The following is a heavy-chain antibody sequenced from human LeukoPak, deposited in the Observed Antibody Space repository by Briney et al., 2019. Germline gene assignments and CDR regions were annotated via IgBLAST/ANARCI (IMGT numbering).Heavy chain of an antibody. CDR3: ARSSITIFGVAIALFDY. CDR2: IIPIFGTA. D-gene: IGHD3-3*01. V-gene: IGHV1-69*13. Sequence: SVKVSCKASGGTFSSYAISWVRQAPGQGLEWMGGIIPIFGTANYAQKFQGRVTITADESTSTAYMELSSLRSEDTAVYYCARSSITIFGVAIALFDYWGQGTLVTVSS. J-gene: IGHJ4*02. CDR1: GGTFSSYA.